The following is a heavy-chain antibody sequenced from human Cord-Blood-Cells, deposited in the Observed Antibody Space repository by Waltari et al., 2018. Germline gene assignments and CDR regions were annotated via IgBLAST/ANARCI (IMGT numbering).Heavy chain of an antibody. Sequence: MGIIYPGDSDTRYSPSFQGQVTISADKSISTAYLQWSSLKASDTAMYYCASSSQADSLDYWGQGTLVTVSS. J-gene: IGHJ4*02. CDR3: ASSSQADSLDY. D-gene: IGHD6-13*01. V-gene: IGHV5-51*01. CDR2: IYPGDSDT.